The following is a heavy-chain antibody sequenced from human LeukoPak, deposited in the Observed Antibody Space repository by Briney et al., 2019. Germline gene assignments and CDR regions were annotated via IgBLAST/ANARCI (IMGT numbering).Heavy chain of an antibody. CDR1: GGTFSSYA. D-gene: IGHD4-17*01. CDR2: IIPIFGTA. J-gene: IGHJ6*04. CDR3: ARDHDYGDYAPLPDGV. Sequence: SVKVSCKASGGTFSSYAISWVRQAPGQGLEWMGRIIPIFGTANYARKFQGRVTITTDESTSTAYMELSSLRSEDTAVYYCARDHDYGDYAPLPDGVWGKGTTVTVSS. V-gene: IGHV1-69*05.